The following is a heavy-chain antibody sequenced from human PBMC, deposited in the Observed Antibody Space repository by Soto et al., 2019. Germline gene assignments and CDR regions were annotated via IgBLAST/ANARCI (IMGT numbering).Heavy chain of an antibody. CDR3: ARAGNEYGVDV. CDR1: GGSISSYY. Sequence: QVQLQESGPGLVKPSETLSLTCTVSGGSISSYYWSWIRQSAGQGLEWIGRFYTSGTTHYNPSLKRRLSMSADTSKNPLSLTLTSVTAADTGVYYCARAGNEYGVDVWGQGTTVTVSS. J-gene: IGHJ6*02. V-gene: IGHV4-4*07. D-gene: IGHD3-10*01. CDR2: FYTSGTT.